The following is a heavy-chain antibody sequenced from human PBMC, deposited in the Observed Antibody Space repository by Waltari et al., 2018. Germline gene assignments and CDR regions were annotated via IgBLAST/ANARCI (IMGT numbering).Heavy chain of an antibody. CDR2: INPNSGGT. Sequence: QVQLVKSGAEVKKPGAAVKVSCKAYGYTFTGYYMHWVRQAPGQGPGWMGRINPNSGGTNYAQQFPGRVTMTRATSISTAYMELCRLRSDDTAVYYCAREGGYSGSIGTSKTYDYWGQGTLVTVSS. V-gene: IGHV1-2*06. D-gene: IGHD1-26*01. J-gene: IGHJ4*02. CDR1: GYTFTGYY. CDR3: AREGGYSGSIGTSKTYDY.